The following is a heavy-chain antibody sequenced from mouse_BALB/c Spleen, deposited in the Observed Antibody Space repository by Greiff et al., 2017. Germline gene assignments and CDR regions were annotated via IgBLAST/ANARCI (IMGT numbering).Heavy chain of an antibody. CDR1: GYAFSSYW. D-gene: IGHD2-3*01. V-gene: IGHV1-80*01. Sequence: QVQLQQSGAELVRPGSSVKISCKASGYAFSSYWMNWVKQRPGQGLEWIGQIYPGDGDTNYNGKFKGKATLTADKSSSTAYMQLSSLTSEDSAVYFCARGGMGYSMDYGGQGTSVTVSS. J-gene: IGHJ4*01. CDR3: ARGGMGYSMDY. CDR2: IYPGDGDT.